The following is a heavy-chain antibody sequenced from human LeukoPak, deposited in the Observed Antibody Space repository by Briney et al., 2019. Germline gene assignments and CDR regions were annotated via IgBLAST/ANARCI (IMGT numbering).Heavy chain of an antibody. CDR3: ARGRSSMVRGYYYYYLDV. V-gene: IGHV4-59*01. CDR1: GCTISSYH. D-gene: IGHD3-10*01. Sequence: SGTLSLTCTVSGCTISSYHWSWIRQPPGKGLEWIGDIYYSGSTNYNPSIKSRVTISVDTSKNQFSLMLSTVQAADTAVYLCARGRSSMVRGYYYYYLDVWGKGTTVTISS. J-gene: IGHJ6*03. CDR2: IYYSGST.